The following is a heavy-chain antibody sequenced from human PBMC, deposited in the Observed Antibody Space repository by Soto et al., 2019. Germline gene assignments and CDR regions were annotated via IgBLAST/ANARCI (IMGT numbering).Heavy chain of an antibody. CDR1: GFTFSSYW. CDR3: AREVRQRWNYYYYGMDV. D-gene: IGHD6-25*01. V-gene: IGHV3-74*01. J-gene: IGHJ6*02. CDR2: INSDGSST. Sequence: GGSLRLSCAASGFTFSSYWMHWVRQATGKGLVWVSRINSDGSSTSYADSVKGRFTISRDNAKNTLYLQMNSLRAEDTAVYYCAREVRQRWNYYYYGMDVWGQGTTVTVSS.